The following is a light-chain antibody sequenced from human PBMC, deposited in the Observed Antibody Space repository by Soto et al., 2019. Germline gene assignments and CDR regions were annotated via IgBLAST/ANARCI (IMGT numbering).Light chain of an antibody. CDR1: SSNIGNNY. V-gene: IGLV1-51*02. CDR3: GTWDSSLSAWV. J-gene: IGLJ3*02. Sequence: QSVLTQPPSVSAAPGQKVTISCSGSSSNIGNNYVSWYQQLPGTAPKLLIYETDRRPSGIPDRFSGSKSGTSATLGITGLQTGAEAHYYCGTWDSSLSAWVFGGGTKVTVL. CDR2: ETD.